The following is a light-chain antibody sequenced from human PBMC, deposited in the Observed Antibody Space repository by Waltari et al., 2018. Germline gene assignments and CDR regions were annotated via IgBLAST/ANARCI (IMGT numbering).Light chain of an antibody. Sequence: EIVVTQSPATLSLVPGERATLPCRASQTVAHTYLAWFQQRPGQAPRLLIYGAFNRAAGIPHRFSGSGSGADFTLTISRLEPEDFAVYYCQQYADPPFTFGPGTKVDFK. J-gene: IGKJ3*01. CDR1: QTVAHTY. V-gene: IGKV3-20*01. CDR2: GAF. CDR3: QQYADPPFT.